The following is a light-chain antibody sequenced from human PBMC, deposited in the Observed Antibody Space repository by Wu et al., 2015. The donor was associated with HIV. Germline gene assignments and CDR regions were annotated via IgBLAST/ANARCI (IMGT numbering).Light chain of an antibody. CDR1: QGISSY. V-gene: IGKV1-8*01. J-gene: IGKJ5*01. Sequence: AIRITQSPSSLSASTGDRVTITCRASQGISSYLAWYQQKPGKAPKLLIYAASTLQSGVPSRFSGSGSGTDFSLTISSLQSEDFGTYYCQQANSFPFTFGQGTRLEIK. CDR2: AAS. CDR3: QQANSFPFT.